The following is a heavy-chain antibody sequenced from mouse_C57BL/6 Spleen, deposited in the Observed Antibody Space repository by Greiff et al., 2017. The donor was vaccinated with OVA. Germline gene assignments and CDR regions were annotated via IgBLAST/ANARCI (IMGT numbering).Heavy chain of an antibody. CDR1: GFTFSDYY. CDR3: ATSTEGYFDV. Sequence: EVNVVESEGGLVQPGSSMKLSCTASGFTFSDYYMAWVRQVPEKGLEWVANINHDGSSTYYLDSLKSRFIISRDNAKNILYLQMSSLKSEDTATYYCATSTEGYFDVWGTGTTVTVSS. D-gene: IGHD1-1*01. J-gene: IGHJ1*03. V-gene: IGHV5-16*01. CDR2: INHDGSST.